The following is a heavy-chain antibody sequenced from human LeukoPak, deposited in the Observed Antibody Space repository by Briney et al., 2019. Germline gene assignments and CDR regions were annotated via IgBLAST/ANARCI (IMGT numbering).Heavy chain of an antibody. CDR1: GGTFSSYT. CDR3: ARVRGTKGYCSSTSCPGLSFDY. J-gene: IGHJ4*02. Sequence: SVKVSCKASGGTFSSYTISWVRQAPGQGLEWMGRIIPILGIANYAQKFQGRVTITADKSTSTAYMELSSLRSEDTAVYYCARVRGTKGYCSSTSCPGLSFDYWGQGTLVTVSS. D-gene: IGHD2-2*01. V-gene: IGHV1-69*02. CDR2: IIPILGIA.